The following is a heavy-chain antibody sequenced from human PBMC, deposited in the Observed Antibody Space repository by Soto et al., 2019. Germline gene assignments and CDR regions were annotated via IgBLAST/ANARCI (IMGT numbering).Heavy chain of an antibody. Sequence: EVQLVESGGGLVQPGGSLRLSCAASGFTFSDYYMDWVRQAPGKGLEWVGRTRNKASSYTTEYSASVKGRFTISRDDSKNSLYLQMNSLKTEDTAVYYCAIVIRYYYDYWGQGTLVTVSS. CDR3: AIVIRYYYDY. CDR2: TRNKASSYTT. D-gene: IGHD1-20*01. J-gene: IGHJ4*02. CDR1: GFTFSDYY. V-gene: IGHV3-72*01.